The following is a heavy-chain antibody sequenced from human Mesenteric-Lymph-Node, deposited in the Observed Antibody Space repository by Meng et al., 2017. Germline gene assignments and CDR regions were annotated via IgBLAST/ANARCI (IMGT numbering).Heavy chain of an antibody. D-gene: IGHD2-15*01. J-gene: IGHJ4*02. V-gene: IGHV4-31*03. CDR1: GGSISSGGFY. CDR3: ARQATGYCSGGSCYSGSIFDY. Sequence: GELQGTGPGRGKPSQTLSLTCTVSGGSISSGGFYWSWIRQHPGKGLEWIGYIYYSGSTYYNPSLRSRVAISIDTSITQFSLKVSSVTAADTAVYYCARQATGYCSGGSCYSGSIFDYWGQGTLVTVSS. CDR2: IYYSGST.